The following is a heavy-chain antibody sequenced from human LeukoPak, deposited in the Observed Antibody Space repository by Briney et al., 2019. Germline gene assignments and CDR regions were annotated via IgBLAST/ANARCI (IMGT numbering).Heavy chain of an antibody. CDR3: ARRIAAAGSNWFDP. CDR2: ISSSSSYI. D-gene: IGHD6-13*01. J-gene: IGHJ5*02. Sequence: GGSLRLSCAASGFTFTSYSMTWVRQAPGKGLEWVSSISSSSSYIYYADSVKGRFTISRDNAKNSLYLQMNSLRAEDTAVYYCARRIAAAGSNWFDPWGQGTLVTVSS. V-gene: IGHV3-21*01. CDR1: GFTFTSYS.